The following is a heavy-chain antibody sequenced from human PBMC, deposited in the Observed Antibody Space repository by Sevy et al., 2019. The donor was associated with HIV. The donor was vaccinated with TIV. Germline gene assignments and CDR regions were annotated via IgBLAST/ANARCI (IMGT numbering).Heavy chain of an antibody. J-gene: IGHJ6*02. V-gene: IGHV3-30*18. CDR1: GISFTTSG. Sequence: GGSLRLSCRVSGISFTTSGMHWVRQAPGKGLEWVAVISYHGRDKFYAESVKGRSNISRDNSKNMVYLQIDSLRPEDTAVYYCAKFLTGYNGLDVWGQGTMVTDSS. CDR3: AKFLTGYNGLDV. CDR2: ISYHGRDK.